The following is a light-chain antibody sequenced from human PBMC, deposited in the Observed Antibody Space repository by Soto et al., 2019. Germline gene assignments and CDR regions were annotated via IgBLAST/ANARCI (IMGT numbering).Light chain of an antibody. CDR1: QSVSSY. Sequence: EIVLTQSPAPLPLSPGERATLSCRASQSVSSYLAWYQQKPGQAPRLLIYAASNRATGIPARFSGSGSGTDFTLTISSLEPEDFAVYYCQQRSNWPPYTFGQGTKLEIK. V-gene: IGKV3-11*01. CDR2: AAS. CDR3: QQRSNWPPYT. J-gene: IGKJ2*01.